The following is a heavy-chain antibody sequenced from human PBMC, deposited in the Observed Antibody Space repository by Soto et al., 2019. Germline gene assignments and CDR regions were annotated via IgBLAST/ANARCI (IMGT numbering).Heavy chain of an antibody. CDR1: GFTVSSNY. J-gene: IGHJ4*02. CDR3: AKYYYDSSALLHFDY. Sequence: PGGSLRLSCAASGFTVSSNYMSWVRQAPGEGLEWVSVIYSGGSTYYADSVKDRFTISRDNSKNTLYLQMNSLRAEDTAVYYCAKYYYDSSALLHFDYWGQGTLVTVSS. D-gene: IGHD3-22*01. V-gene: IGHV3-66*01. CDR2: IYSGGST.